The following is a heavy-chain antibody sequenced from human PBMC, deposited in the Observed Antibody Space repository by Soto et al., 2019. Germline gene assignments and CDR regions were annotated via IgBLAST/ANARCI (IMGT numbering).Heavy chain of an antibody. CDR2: IYSGGST. D-gene: IGHD6-13*01. CDR1: GFTVSSNY. CDR3: ARDRAAAAAPYYFDY. J-gene: IGHJ4*02. V-gene: IGHV3-53*01. Sequence: GGSLRLSCAASGFTVSSNYMSWVRQAPGKGLEWVSVIYSGGSTYYADSVKGRFPISRDNSKNTLYLQMNSLRAEDTAVYYCARDRAAAAAPYYFDYWGQGTLVTVSS.